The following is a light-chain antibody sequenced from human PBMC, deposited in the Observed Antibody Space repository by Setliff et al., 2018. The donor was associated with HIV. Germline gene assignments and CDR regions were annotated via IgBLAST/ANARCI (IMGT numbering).Light chain of an antibody. CDR2: DVN. V-gene: IGLV2-14*03. Sequence: QSVLTQPASVSGSPGQSITISCTGISDDVGGNNFVSWYQQHPGTAPTLVIYDVNNRPSGVSNRFSGSKSGNTASLTISGLQSEDEADYYCTSYRGVSTLGVFGTGTKVTVL. CDR3: TSYRGVSTLGV. CDR1: SDDVGGNNF. J-gene: IGLJ1*01.